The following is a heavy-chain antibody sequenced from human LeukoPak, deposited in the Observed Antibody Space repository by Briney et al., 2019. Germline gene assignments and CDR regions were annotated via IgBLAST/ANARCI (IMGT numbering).Heavy chain of an antibody. D-gene: IGHD3-10*01. CDR2: ISWNSGSI. Sequence: GGSLRLSCAASGFTFDDYAMHWVRQAPGKGLEWVSGISWNSGSIGYADSVKGRFTISRDNAKNSLYLQMNSLRAEDTALYYCAKDWVGYGSGSFDYWGQGTLVTVSS. CDR3: AKDWVGYGSGSFDY. J-gene: IGHJ4*02. CDR1: GFTFDDYA. V-gene: IGHV3-9*01.